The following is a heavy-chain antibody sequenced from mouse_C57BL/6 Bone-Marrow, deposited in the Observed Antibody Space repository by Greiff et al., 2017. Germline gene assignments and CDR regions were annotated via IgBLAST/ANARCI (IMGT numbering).Heavy chain of an antibody. CDR1: GYTFTSYW. CDR2: IHPNSGST. J-gene: IGHJ3*01. Sequence: VQLQQSGAELVKPGASVKLSCKASGYTFTSYWMHWVKQRPGQGLEWIGLIHPNSGSTNYNEQFKSKATLTVDQSSSTVYRQLGNRTSEYSAVYYCARERAWFAYWGQGTLVTVSA. V-gene: IGHV1-64*01. CDR3: ARERAWFAY.